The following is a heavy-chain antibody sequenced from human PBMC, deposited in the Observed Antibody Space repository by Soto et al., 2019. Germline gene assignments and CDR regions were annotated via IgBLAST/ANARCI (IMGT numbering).Heavy chain of an antibody. J-gene: IGHJ5*02. CDR1: GGTFSSYA. D-gene: IGHD5-12*01. V-gene: IGHV1-69*06. Sequence: SVKVSCKASGGTFSSYAISWVRQAPGQGLEWMGGIIPIFGTANYAQKFQGRVTITADKSTSTAYMELRSLRSEDTAMYYCARDIVATITPRWFDPWGQGTLVTVS. CDR3: ARDIVATITPRWFDP. CDR2: IIPIFGTA.